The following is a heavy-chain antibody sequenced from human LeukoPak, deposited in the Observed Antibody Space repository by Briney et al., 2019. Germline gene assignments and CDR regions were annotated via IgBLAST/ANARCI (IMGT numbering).Heavy chain of an antibody. CDR3: ARVLTEYYYDSSGYQTAFDI. D-gene: IGHD3-22*01. CDR2: MNPNSGNT. Sequence: ASVKVSCKASGYTFTSYDINWVRQATGQGLEWMGWMNPNSGNTGYAQKFQGRVTMTRNTSISTAYMELSSLRSEDTAVYYCARVLTEYYYDSSGYQTAFDIWGQGTMVTVSS. CDR1: GYTFTSYD. V-gene: IGHV1-8*01. J-gene: IGHJ3*02.